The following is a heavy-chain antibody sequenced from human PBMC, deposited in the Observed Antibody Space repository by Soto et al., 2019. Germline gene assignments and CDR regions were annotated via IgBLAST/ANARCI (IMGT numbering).Heavy chain of an antibody. D-gene: IGHD4-4*01. CDR2: IFDSGNA. Sequence: QVQLQESGPGLVKPSETLSLTCTVSGGSINSYCWSWIRQPPGTGLEGMAYIFDSGNANYNPSLKSRVTISVDTSKNQFALKLTSVTAADTAVYYWARHRRTTVAKFYVVNWGQGALVTVSS. J-gene: IGHJ4*02. CDR1: GGSINSYC. V-gene: IGHV4-59*08. CDR3: ARHRRTTVAKFYVVN.